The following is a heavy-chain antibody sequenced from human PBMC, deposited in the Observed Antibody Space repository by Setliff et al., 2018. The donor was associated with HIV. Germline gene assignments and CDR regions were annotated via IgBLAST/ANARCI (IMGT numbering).Heavy chain of an antibody. J-gene: IGHJ4*02. Sequence: PGGSLRLSCAASGFTFSNYAMSWVRQAPGKGLEWVSIISASGGSTYYADSVKGRFTISRDKSKNTLFLDMYRLRVEDAAVYYCAKDPLRGIAVAAHWGQGTLVTVSS. CDR3: AKDPLRGIAVAAH. D-gene: IGHD6-19*01. V-gene: IGHV3-23*01. CDR2: ISASGGST. CDR1: GFTFSNYA.